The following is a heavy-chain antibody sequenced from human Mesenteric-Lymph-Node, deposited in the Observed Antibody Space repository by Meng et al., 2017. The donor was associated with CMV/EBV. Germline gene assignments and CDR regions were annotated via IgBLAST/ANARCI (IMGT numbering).Heavy chain of an antibody. CDR3: ARYCSGTSCSGENWFDP. Sequence: TFPGYYKQWVGQAPGQGLEGMGWINPNSGGTNYAQKFQGRVTMTRDTSISTAYMELSSVTAADTAVYYCARYCSGTSCSGENWFDPWGQGTLVTVSS. D-gene: IGHD2-2*01. V-gene: IGHV1-2*02. CDR2: INPNSGGT. CDR1: TFPGYY. J-gene: IGHJ5*02.